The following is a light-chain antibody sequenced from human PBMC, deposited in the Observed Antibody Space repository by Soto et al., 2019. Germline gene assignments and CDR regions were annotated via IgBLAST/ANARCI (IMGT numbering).Light chain of an antibody. CDR3: QQYYSYPWT. CDR2: GAS. CDR1: QAIINY. V-gene: IGKV1-9*01. Sequence: IQLTQSPSSLSASVGDRVTITCRASQAIINYLAWYQQKPGKAPQLLIYGASTLQSGVPSRFSGSGSGTDFTLTISCLQSEDFATYYCQQYYSYPWTFGQGTKVDIK. J-gene: IGKJ1*01.